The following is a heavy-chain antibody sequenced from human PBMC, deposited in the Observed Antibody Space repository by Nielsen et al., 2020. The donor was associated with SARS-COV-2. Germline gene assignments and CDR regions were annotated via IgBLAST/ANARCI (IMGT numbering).Heavy chain of an antibody. CDR2: ISSDGNYF. Sequence: VRQAPGKGLEWVSSISSDGNYFSYADSVKGRFTISRDNAKNSLFLQMHSLRAEDTAVYYCARDHQLVLSGIYYYYYGMDVWGQGTTVTVSS. J-gene: IGHJ6*02. V-gene: IGHV3-21*01. D-gene: IGHD6-13*01. CDR3: ARDHQLVLSGIYYYYYGMDV.